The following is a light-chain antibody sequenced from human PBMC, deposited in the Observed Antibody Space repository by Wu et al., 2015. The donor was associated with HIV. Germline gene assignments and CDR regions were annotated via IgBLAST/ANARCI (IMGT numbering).Light chain of an antibody. CDR3: QQSNSVPHT. V-gene: IGKV1-12*01. Sequence: DIQMTQSPSSVSASVGDRVTITCRASQGIGSWLGWYQQKLGKAPKLLIYAASNLQSGVPSRFSGSGSGTDFTLTISSLQPEDFATYYCQQSNSVPHTFGQGTKVEI. CDR1: QGIGSW. CDR2: AAS. J-gene: IGKJ2*01.